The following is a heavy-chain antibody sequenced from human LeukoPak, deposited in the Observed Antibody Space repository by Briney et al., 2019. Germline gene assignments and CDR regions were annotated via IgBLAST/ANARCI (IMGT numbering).Heavy chain of an antibody. D-gene: IGHD5-24*01. Sequence: GGSLRLSCAASGFTFSSQWMSWVRQAPGKGLEWVANVNQGGTEKYYVDSVKGRFTISRDNAENSLYLQMNSLRAEDTAVYYCARDREMATRLHDAFDFWGQGTMVTVSS. V-gene: IGHV3-7*01. J-gene: IGHJ3*01. CDR3: ARDREMATRLHDAFDF. CDR1: GFTFSSQW. CDR2: VNQGGTEK.